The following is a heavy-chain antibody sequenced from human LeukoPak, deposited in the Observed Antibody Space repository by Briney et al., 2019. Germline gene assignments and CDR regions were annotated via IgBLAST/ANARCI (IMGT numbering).Heavy chain of an antibody. CDR2: ISGSGSAI. Sequence: GGSLRLSCAASGFTFSDYYMSWIRQAPGKGLEWVSYISGSGSAINYADSVKGRLTISRDNAKNSLYLQMNSLRAEDTALYYCAKSRTMVRGIIIDYWGQGTLVTVSS. D-gene: IGHD3-10*01. J-gene: IGHJ4*02. CDR1: GFTFSDYY. V-gene: IGHV3-11*01. CDR3: AKSRTMVRGIIIDY.